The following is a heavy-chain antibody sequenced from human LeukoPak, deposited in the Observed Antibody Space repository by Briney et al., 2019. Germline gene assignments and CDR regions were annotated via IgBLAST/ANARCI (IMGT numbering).Heavy chain of an antibody. J-gene: IGHJ5*02. CDR3: ARDRGELGDEGWFDP. D-gene: IGHD7-27*01. Sequence: GASVKVSCKASGYTFTGYYMHWVRQAPGQGLEWMGRINPNSGGTNYAKKFQGRVTMTRDTSISTAYMELSRLRSDDTAVYYCARDRGELGDEGWFDPWGQGTLVTVSS. V-gene: IGHV1-2*06. CDR2: INPNSGGT. CDR1: GYTFTGYY.